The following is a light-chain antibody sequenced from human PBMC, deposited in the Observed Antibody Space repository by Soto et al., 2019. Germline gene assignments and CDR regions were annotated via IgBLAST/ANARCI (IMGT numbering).Light chain of an antibody. CDR1: NSDVGSYNL. Sequence: QSVLNKAASGSGSPSQSITIPFPRNNSDVGSYNLVSWYQQHPGKAPKLMIYEVSKRPSGVSNRFSGSKSGNTASLTISGLQAEDEADYYCCSYAGSSTFRVFGTGTKVTVL. CDR3: CSYAGSSTFRV. CDR2: EVS. V-gene: IGLV2-23*02. J-gene: IGLJ1*01.